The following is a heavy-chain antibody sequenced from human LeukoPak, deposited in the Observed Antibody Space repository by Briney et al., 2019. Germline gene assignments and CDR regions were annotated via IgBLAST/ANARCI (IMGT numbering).Heavy chain of an antibody. D-gene: IGHD6-13*01. V-gene: IGHV3-33*01. CDR3: ARGSKAAAGTNYFDY. CDR1: GFTFSSYG. Sequence: GRSLRLSCAASGFTFSSYGMHWVRQAPGKGLEWVAVIWYDGSNKYYADSVKGRFTISRDNSKNTLYLQMNSLRAEDTAVYYCARGSKAAAGTNYFDYWGQGTLVTVSS. CDR2: IWYDGSNK. J-gene: IGHJ4*02.